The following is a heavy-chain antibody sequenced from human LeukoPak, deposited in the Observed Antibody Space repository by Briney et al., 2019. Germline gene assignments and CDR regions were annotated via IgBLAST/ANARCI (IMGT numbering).Heavy chain of an antibody. CDR1: GFTFSSYA. D-gene: IGHD4-17*01. CDR3: AKDSYGDYDVRGVY. Sequence: QAGGSLRLSCAASGFTFSSYAMSWVRQAPGKGLEWVSAISGSGGSTYYADSVKGRFTISRDNSKNTLYLQMNSLRAEDTAVYYCAKDSYGDYDVRGVYWGQGTLVTVSS. J-gene: IGHJ4*02. V-gene: IGHV3-23*01. CDR2: ISGSGGST.